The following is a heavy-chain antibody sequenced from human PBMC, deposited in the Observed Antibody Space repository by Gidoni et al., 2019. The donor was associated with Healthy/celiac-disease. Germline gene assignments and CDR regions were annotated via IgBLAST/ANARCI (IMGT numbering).Heavy chain of an antibody. V-gene: IGHV3-13*04. Sequence: EVQLVESGGGVVQPGGSLRLSCSPSGFTFSSYDMHWVRQATGKGLEWVSAIGTAGDTYYPGSVKGRFTISRENAKNSLYLQMNSLRAGDTAVYYCARVGIAAAGSYWYFDLWGRGTLVTVSS. J-gene: IGHJ2*01. CDR1: GFTFSSYD. D-gene: IGHD6-13*01. CDR3: ARVGIAAAGSYWYFDL. CDR2: IGTAGDT.